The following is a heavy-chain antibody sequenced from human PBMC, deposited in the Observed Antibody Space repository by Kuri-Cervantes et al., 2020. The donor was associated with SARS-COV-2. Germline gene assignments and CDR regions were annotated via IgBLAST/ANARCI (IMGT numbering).Heavy chain of an antibody. CDR1: GYTFTNYA. D-gene: IGHD2-15*01. CDR3: ARDVRIIIGVDRGYFDY. CDR2: INTNTGNP. J-gene: IGHJ4*02. Sequence: ASVKVSCKASGYTFTNYAMNWVRQAPGQGLEWMGWINTNTGNPMYAQGFTGHFVFSLDTSVSTAYLQISSLKAEDTAVYYCARDVRIIIGVDRGYFDYWGQGTLVTVSS. V-gene: IGHV7-4-1*02.